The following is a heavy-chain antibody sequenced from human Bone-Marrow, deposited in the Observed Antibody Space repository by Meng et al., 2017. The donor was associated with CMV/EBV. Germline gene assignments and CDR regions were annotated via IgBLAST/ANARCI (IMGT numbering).Heavy chain of an antibody. D-gene: IGHD2-2*01. CDR1: GYTFTGYY. Sequence: QLQLVQVGAEVKKPGASVKVSCKASGYTFTGYYMHWVRQASGQGLEWMGWINPNSGGTNYAQKFQGRVTMTRDTSISTAYMKLSRLRSDDTAVYYCARAHCSSTSCLIDYWGQGTLVTVSS. CDR3: ARAHCSSTSCLIDY. J-gene: IGHJ4*02. CDR2: INPNSGGT. V-gene: IGHV1-2*02.